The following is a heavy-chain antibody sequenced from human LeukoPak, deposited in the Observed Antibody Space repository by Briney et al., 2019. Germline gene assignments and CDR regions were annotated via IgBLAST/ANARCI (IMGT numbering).Heavy chain of an antibody. CDR2: IIPIFGTA. J-gene: IGHJ3*02. V-gene: IGHV1-69*13. Sequence: ASVKVSCKASGGTFSSYAISWVRQAPGQGLEWMGGIIPIFGTANYAQKFQGRVTIAADESTSTAYMELSSLRSEDTAVYYCATASTVTTERGSVVRAFDIWGQGTMVTVSS. D-gene: IGHD4-17*01. CDR3: ATASTVTTERGSVVRAFDI. CDR1: GGTFSSYA.